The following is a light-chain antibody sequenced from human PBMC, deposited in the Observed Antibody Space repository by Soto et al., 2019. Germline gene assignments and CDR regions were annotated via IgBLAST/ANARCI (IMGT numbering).Light chain of an antibody. V-gene: IGLV1-40*01. Sequence: QSVLTQPPSVSGAPGQKVTISCTGSSSNIGANYDVNWYQQRPGTAPKLLIYANTNRPSGVPDRFSGSKSGTSASLAITGLQAEDEAVYYCQSYDRSLSVVFGGGTKLTVL. CDR2: ANT. CDR1: SSNIGANYD. J-gene: IGLJ2*01. CDR3: QSYDRSLSVV.